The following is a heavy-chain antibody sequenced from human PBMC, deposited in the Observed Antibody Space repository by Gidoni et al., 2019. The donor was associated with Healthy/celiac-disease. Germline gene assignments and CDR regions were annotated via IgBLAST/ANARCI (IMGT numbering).Heavy chain of an antibody. CDR2: IAYEGSNK. J-gene: IGHJ4*02. D-gene: IGHD3-10*01. V-gene: IGHV3-30*18. CDR3: AKETDCYGSGSFDY. CDR1: GFSLSSYG. Sequence: VLRVESGAGVVQPGRSIRVSCAAPGFSLSSYGMHWARQAPGKGLAWVAVIAYEGSNKYYAGTVKGRLTISRDNSKNTQYLKMNSLRAEDTAVYYCAKETDCYGSGSFDYWGQGTLVTVSS.